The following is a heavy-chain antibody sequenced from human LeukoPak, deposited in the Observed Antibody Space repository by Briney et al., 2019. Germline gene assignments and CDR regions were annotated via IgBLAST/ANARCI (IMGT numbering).Heavy chain of an antibody. CDR3: ARDEGYSYGYDY. CDR2: ISGSGDT. CDR1: GFTFNSYA. D-gene: IGHD5-18*01. J-gene: IGHJ4*02. V-gene: IGHV3-23*01. Sequence: PGGSLRLSCAASGFTFNSYAMSWVRQAPGKGLEWVSSISGSGDTHYADSVEGRFTISRDNSKNTLFLQMNSLKTEDTAVYYCARDEGYSYGYDYWGQGTLVTVSS.